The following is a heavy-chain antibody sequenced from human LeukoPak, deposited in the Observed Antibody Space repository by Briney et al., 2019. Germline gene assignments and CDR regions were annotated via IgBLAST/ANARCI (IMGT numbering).Heavy chain of an antibody. V-gene: IGHV3-23*01. Sequence: PGGSLRLSCAASGFTFSNFAMSWVRQAPGKGLEWVSGISDTGGRTYYADSVEGRFSISRDNSKNTLYLQLNSLTADDTALYYCAQLRYGGPSYWGQGTLVTVPS. CDR2: ISDTGGRT. CDR1: GFTFSNFA. J-gene: IGHJ4*02. CDR3: AQLRYGGPSY. D-gene: IGHD4-23*01.